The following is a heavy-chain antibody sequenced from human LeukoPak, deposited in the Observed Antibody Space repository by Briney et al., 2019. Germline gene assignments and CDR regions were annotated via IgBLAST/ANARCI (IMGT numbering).Heavy chain of an antibody. CDR1: GGSFSGNN. J-gene: IGHJ6*03. Sequence: SEILSLTCAVYGGSFSGNNWNWIRQPPGKGLEWIGEINHSGATKYNPSLKSRLTISVDPSKNQFSLKLKSATAADTAVYYCARRRVGATPTYYYYYYMDVWGKGTTVTISS. CDR2: INHSGAT. V-gene: IGHV4-34*01. D-gene: IGHD1-26*01. CDR3: ARRRVGATPTYYYYYYMDV.